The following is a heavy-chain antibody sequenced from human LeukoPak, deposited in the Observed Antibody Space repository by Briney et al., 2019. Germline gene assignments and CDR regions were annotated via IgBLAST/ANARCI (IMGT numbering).Heavy chain of an antibody. Sequence: PGGSLRLSCAASGVTFSSYAMSWVRQAPGKGLEWVSGISGSGGSTYYADSVKGRFTISRDNSKNTLYLQMNSLRAEDTAVYYCAKVGPYSSGWSDYWGQGTLVTASS. CDR2: ISGSGGST. V-gene: IGHV3-23*01. D-gene: IGHD6-19*01. CDR3: AKVGPYSSGWSDY. J-gene: IGHJ4*02. CDR1: GVTFSSYA.